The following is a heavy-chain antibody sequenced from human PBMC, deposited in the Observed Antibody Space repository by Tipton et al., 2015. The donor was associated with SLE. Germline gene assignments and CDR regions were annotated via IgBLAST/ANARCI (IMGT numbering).Heavy chain of an antibody. D-gene: IGHD6-19*01. J-gene: IGHJ4*02. Sequence: LSLTCAAPGFTLSIYEMNWVRQAPGKGLEWVSHISASGSVIDYADSVKGRFTISRDNAKNSLYLQMNSLRAEDTAIYYCGRGFSNVWDRNIDYWGQGTLVTVSS. CDR1: GFTLSIYE. CDR2: ISASGSVI. CDR3: GRGFSNVWDRNIDY. V-gene: IGHV3-48*03.